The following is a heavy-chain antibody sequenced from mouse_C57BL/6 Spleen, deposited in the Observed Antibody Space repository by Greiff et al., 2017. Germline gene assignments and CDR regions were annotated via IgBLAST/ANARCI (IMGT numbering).Heavy chain of an antibody. J-gene: IGHJ3*01. Sequence: EVKLVESGGGLVKPGGSLKLSCAASGFTFSSYTMSWVRQTPEKRLEWVATISGGGGNTYYPDSVKGRFTISRDNAKNTLYLQMSSLRSEDTALYYCARPYYYGSSFSFAYWGQGTLVTVSA. CDR3: ARPYYYGSSFSFAY. D-gene: IGHD1-1*01. CDR2: ISGGGGNT. CDR1: GFTFSSYT. V-gene: IGHV5-9*01.